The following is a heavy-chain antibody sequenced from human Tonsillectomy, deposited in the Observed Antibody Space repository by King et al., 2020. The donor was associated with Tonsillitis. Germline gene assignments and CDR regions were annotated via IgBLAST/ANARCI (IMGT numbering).Heavy chain of an antibody. CDR3: ARGNGHYYYYYMDV. V-gene: IGHV3-30-3*01. D-gene: IGHD4-11*01. Sequence: VQLVESGGGVVQPGRSLRLSCAASGFTFSSFAMHWVRQAPGKGLEWVAVISYDGSTRYYADSVAGRLTISRDNSQNTVSLQVNSLRAEDTAVYYCARGNGHYYYYYMDVWGKGTTVTVSS. CDR1: GFTFSSFA. J-gene: IGHJ6*03. CDR2: ISYDGSTR.